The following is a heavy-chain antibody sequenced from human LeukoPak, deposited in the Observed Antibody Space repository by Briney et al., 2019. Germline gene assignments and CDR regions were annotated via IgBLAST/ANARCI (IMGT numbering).Heavy chain of an antibody. CDR1: GFTFSSYG. Sequence: GGSLRLSCAASGFTFSSYGMHWVRQAPGKGLEWVAVIWYDGSNKYYADSVKGRFTISRDNSKNTLYLQMNSLRAGDTAVYYCAKAIVGATGYFQHWGQGTLVTVSS. V-gene: IGHV3-33*06. CDR2: IWYDGSNK. D-gene: IGHD1-26*01. CDR3: AKAIVGATGYFQH. J-gene: IGHJ1*01.